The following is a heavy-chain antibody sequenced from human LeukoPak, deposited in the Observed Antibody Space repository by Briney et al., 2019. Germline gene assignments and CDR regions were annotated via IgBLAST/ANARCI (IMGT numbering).Heavy chain of an antibody. J-gene: IGHJ3*02. D-gene: IGHD2-2*01. Sequence: GGSLRLSCAASGFTFSSYAMHWVRQAPGKGLEWVAVISYDGSNKYYADSVKGRFTISRDNAKNSLYLQMNSLRAEDTAVYYCASPPIVVVPAARGAFDIWGQGTMVTVSS. CDR1: GFTFSSYA. CDR3: ASPPIVVVPAARGAFDI. CDR2: ISYDGSNK. V-gene: IGHV3-30-3*01.